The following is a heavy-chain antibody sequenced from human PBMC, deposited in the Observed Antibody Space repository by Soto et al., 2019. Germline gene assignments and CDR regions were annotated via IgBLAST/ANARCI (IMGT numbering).Heavy chain of an antibody. CDR3: GYCNSTSCYWADY. CDR2: IIPILGIA. J-gene: IGHJ4*02. V-gene: IGHV1-69*02. CDR1: GGTFSSYT. Sequence: QVQLVQSGAEVKKPGSSVKVSCKASGGTFSSYTISWVRQAPGQGLEWMGRIIPILGIANYAQKFQGRVTITADKSTSTAYMELSSLRSEDTAVYYWGYCNSTSCYWADYWGQGTLVTVSS. D-gene: IGHD2-2*01.